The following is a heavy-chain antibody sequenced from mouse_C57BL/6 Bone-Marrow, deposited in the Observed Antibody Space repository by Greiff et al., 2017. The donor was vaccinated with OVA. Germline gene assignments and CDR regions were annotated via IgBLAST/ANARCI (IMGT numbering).Heavy chain of an antibody. D-gene: IGHD2-3*01. CDR2: ISSGGSYT. CDR3: ARLNGYYLAY. CDR1: GFTFSSYG. V-gene: IGHV5-6*01. Sequence: EVKVVESGGDLVKPGGSLKLSCAASGFTFSSYGMSWVRQTPDKRLEWVATISSGGSYTYYPDSVKGRFTISRDNAKNTLYLQMSSLKSEDTAMYYCARLNGYYLAYWGQGTLVTVSA. J-gene: IGHJ3*01.